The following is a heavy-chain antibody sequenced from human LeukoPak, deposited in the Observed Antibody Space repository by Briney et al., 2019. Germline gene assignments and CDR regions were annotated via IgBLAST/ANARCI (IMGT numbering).Heavy chain of an antibody. J-gene: IGHJ6*02. D-gene: IGHD3-10*01. CDR1: GYTFTSYG. V-gene: IGHV1-18*01. Sequence: ASVKVSCKASGYTFTSYGISGVRQAPGQGREWMGWISAYNGNTNHAQKVQGRGNITQDTSTSTAYMVLGSLRSDVTGVDYRARVKDYSGSGRPYYYYFGMDVWGQGTTVTVSS. CDR2: ISAYNGNT. CDR3: ARVKDYSGSGRPYYYYFGMDV.